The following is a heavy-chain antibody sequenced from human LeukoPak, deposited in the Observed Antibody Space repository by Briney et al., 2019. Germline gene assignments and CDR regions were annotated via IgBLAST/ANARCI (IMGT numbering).Heavy chain of an antibody. V-gene: IGHV3-30*18. D-gene: IGHD6-6*01. J-gene: IGHJ4*02. CDR1: GFTFSSYG. Sequence: GGSLGLSCAASGFTFSSYGMHWVRQAPGKGLEWVAVISYDGSNKYYADSVKGRFTISRDNSKNTLYRQMNSLRAEDTAVYYCAKQGRIAARPSYSDYWGQGTLVTVSS. CDR2: ISYDGSNK. CDR3: AKQGRIAARPSYSDY.